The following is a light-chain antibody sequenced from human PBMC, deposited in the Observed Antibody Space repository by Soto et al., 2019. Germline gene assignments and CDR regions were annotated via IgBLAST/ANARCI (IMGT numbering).Light chain of an antibody. CDR2: DAS. V-gene: IGKV1-5*01. CDR3: QQYENCWR. J-gene: IGKJ1*01. Sequence: DIQMTQSPSTLSASVGDRVTITCRASQSISSWLAWYQQKPGTAPKLLIYDASSLESGVPSRFSGSGSGTEFPLTISSLQAEDFAIYYCQQYENCWRFGQGTNVDIK. CDR1: QSISSW.